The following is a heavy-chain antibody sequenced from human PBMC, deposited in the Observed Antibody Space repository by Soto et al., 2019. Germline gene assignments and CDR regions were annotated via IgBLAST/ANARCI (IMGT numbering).Heavy chain of an antibody. CDR1: GYTFTSYD. CDR2: MNPNSGNT. Sequence: GASVKVSCKASGYTFTSYDINWVRQATGQGLEWMGWMNPNSGNTGYAQKFQGRVTMTRNTSISTAYMELSSLRSEDTAVYYCARGPRITIFGVASMKYVRTPMDVWGQETTVTVSS. V-gene: IGHV1-8*01. D-gene: IGHD3-3*01. J-gene: IGHJ6*02. CDR3: ARGPRITIFGVASMKYVRTPMDV.